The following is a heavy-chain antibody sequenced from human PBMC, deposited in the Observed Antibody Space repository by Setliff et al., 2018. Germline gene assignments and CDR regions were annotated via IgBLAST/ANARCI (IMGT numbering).Heavy chain of an antibody. CDR3: ARSSDGGYYHQRDAFDI. CDR1: GYTFNSHG. CDR2: ISPYSENT. V-gene: IGHV1-18*04. D-gene: IGHD3-22*01. J-gene: IGHJ3*02. Sequence: ASVKVSCKTSGYTFNSHGINWLRQAPGRGLEWLGWISPYSENTNYAQTVQDRIRVTTDTSTRTSYMELSGLRSDDTAVYFCARSSDGGYYHQRDAFDIWGQGTRVTV.